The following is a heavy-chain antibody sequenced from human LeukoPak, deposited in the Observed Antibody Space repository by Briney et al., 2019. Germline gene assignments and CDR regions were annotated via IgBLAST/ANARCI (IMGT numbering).Heavy chain of an antibody. CDR2: IYYSGST. CDR1: GGSISSSSYY. CDR3: ARASSRYGDSFDY. Sequence: SETLSLTCTVSGGSISSSSYYWGWIRQPPGKGLEWIGSIYYSGSTYYNPSLKSRVTISVDTSKNQFSLKLSSVTAADTAVYYCARASSRYGDSFDYWGQGTLVTVSS. V-gene: IGHV4-39*07. D-gene: IGHD4-17*01. J-gene: IGHJ4*02.